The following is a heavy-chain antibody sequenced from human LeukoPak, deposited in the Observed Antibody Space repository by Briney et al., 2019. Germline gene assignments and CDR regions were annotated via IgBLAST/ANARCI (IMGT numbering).Heavy chain of an antibody. CDR1: GFTFSTYG. CDR2: IWYDGSNK. Sequence: PEGSLRLSCAASGFTFSTYGMHWVRQAPGKGLEWVAVIWYDGSNKYYADSVKGRFTISRDNSKNTLYLQMNSLRAEDTAVYYCARNDKGNSYGYSIDYWGQGTLVTVSS. V-gene: IGHV3-33*01. CDR3: ARNDKGNSYGYSIDY. J-gene: IGHJ4*02. D-gene: IGHD5-18*01.